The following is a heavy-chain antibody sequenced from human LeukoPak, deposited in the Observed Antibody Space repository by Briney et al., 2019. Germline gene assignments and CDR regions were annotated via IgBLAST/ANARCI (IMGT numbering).Heavy chain of an antibody. CDR3: AKDLLIYYGSGSYPDY. Sequence: GGSLRLSCAASGFTFSSYGMPWVRQAPGKGLEWVAFIRYDGSNKYYADSVKGRFTISRDNSKNTLYLQMNSLRAEDTAVYYCAKDLLIYYGSGSYPDYWGQGTLVTVSS. CDR2: IRYDGSNK. CDR1: GFTFSSYG. J-gene: IGHJ4*02. D-gene: IGHD3-10*01. V-gene: IGHV3-30*02.